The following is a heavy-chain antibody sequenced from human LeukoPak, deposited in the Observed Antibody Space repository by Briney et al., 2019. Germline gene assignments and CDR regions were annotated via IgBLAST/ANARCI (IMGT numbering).Heavy chain of an antibody. Sequence: SETLSLTCTVSGGSFSSSSYYWGWIRQPPGKGLAWIGSIYYSGSTYYNPSLKSRVTISVDTSKNQFSLKLSSVTAADTAVYYCARDPGVRGVSSYYYYYMDVWGKGTTVTVSS. V-gene: IGHV4-39*07. CDR1: GGSFSSSSYY. J-gene: IGHJ6*03. CDR2: IYYSGST. CDR3: ARDPGVRGVSSYYYYYMDV. D-gene: IGHD3-10*01.